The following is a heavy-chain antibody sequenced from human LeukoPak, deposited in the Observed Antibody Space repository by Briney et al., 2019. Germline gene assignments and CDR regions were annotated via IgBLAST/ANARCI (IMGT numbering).Heavy chain of an antibody. J-gene: IGHJ6*02. Sequence: SETLSLTCAVYGGSFSGYYWSWIRQPPGKGLEWIGEINHSGSTNYNPSLKSRVTISVDTSKNQFSLKLSSVTAADTAVYYCARFRPTTVTLYYYYYGMDVRGQGTTVTVSS. CDR2: INHSGST. CDR3: ARFRPTTVTLYYYYYGMDV. CDR1: GGSFSGYY. V-gene: IGHV4-34*01. D-gene: IGHD4-17*01.